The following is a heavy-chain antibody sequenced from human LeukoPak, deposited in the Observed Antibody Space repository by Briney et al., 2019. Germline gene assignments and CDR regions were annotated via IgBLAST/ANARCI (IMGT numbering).Heavy chain of an antibody. CDR3: ARGRLVTKGQLVY. CDR2: INTNTGIP. J-gene: IGHJ4*02. V-gene: IGHV7-4-1*02. CDR1: GYTFTNYA. Sequence: ASVNVSCKASGYTFTNYAMSWVRQAPGQGLEWMGWINTNTGIPTYAQGFTGRFVFSLDTSVSTAYLQISSLKAEDTAVYYCARGRLVTKGQLVYWGQGTLVIVSS. D-gene: IGHD2-21*02.